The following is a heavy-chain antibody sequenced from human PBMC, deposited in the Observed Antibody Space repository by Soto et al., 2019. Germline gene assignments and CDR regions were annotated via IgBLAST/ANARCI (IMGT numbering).Heavy chain of an antibody. J-gene: IGHJ5*02. CDR3: ARGVKYGAYSRWFDP. V-gene: IGHV1-8*01. CDR2: MNPNSGNT. D-gene: IGHD4-17*01. CDR1: GYTFTSYD. Sequence: SVKVSCKASGYTFTSYDINWVRQATGQGLEYLGWMNPNSGNTGYVQKFQGRVTMTWDSSITTAYMELSSLRSEDTAVYFCARGVKYGAYSRWFDPWGQGTLVTVSS.